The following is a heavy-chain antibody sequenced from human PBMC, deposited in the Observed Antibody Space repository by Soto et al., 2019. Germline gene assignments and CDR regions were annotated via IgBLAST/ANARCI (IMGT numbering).Heavy chain of an antibody. CDR1: SDSMNSGGYY. V-gene: IGHV4-31*03. CDR2: IYSNGDT. J-gene: IGHJ6*02. D-gene: IGHD6-6*01. Sequence: QVQLQESSPGLVKPSQTLSLTCSVSSDSMNSGGYYWSWIRQHPGKGLEWIGYIYSNGDTYYNPSLKSRVTISVDTSKTQFSLNLTSVTAADTAVYYCARRGGSSSGYYYYATDVWGQGTTVTVSS. CDR3: ARRGGSSSGYYYYATDV.